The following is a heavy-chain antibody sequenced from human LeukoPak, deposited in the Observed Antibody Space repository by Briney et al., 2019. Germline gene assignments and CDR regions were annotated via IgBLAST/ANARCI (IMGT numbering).Heavy chain of an antibody. CDR1: GGSVSNYY. D-gene: IGHD6-13*01. CDR2: IYYSGST. Sequence: PSETLSLTCTVSGGSVSNYYWSWIRQPPGKGLEWIGYIYYSGSTNYNPSLKSRVTISVDTSKNQFSLKLTSVTAADTAVYYCARVSSSWYSWFDPWGQGTLVTVSS. J-gene: IGHJ5*02. CDR3: ARVSSSWYSWFDP. V-gene: IGHV4-59*02.